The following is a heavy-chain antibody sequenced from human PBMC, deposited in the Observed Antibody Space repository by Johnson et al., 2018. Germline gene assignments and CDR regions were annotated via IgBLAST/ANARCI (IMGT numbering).Heavy chain of an antibody. CDR3: ARGPRDGTLGAFDI. CDR1: GGSFSGYY. CDR2: INHSGST. J-gene: IGHJ3*02. V-gene: IGHV4-34*01. Sequence: QVQLQQWGAGLLKPSETLSLTCAVYGGSFSGYYWSWIRQPPGTGLEWIGEINHSGSTNYNPSLKSRVTISVDTSKNQFSLKLSSVTAADTTEYYCARGPRDGTLGAFDIWGQGTMVTVSS. D-gene: IGHD3/OR15-3a*01.